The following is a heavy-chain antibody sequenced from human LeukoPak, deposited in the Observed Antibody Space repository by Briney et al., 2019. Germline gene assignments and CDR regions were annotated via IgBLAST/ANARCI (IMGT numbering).Heavy chain of an antibody. Sequence: PGGSLRLSCAASGLTFSSYAMNWVRQAPGKGLEWVASISGNGGSTYYADSVKGRFTISRDNSRNAVFLQMISPRDDDTAIYYCAKIERWLVHGFDLWGRGTLVTVSS. V-gene: IGHV3-23*01. CDR1: GLTFSSYA. CDR3: AKIERWLVHGFDL. D-gene: IGHD6-19*01. CDR2: ISGNGGST. J-gene: IGHJ2*01.